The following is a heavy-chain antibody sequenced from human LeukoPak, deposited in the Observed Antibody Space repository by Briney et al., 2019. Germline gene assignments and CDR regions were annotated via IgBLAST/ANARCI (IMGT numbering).Heavy chain of an antibody. V-gene: IGHV3-73*01. CDR3: TREPLGRVTAIRHFDY. CDR1: GFTFSSYA. D-gene: IGHD2-21*02. J-gene: IGHJ4*02. Sequence: GGSLRLSCAASGFTFSSYAMTWVRQAPGKGLEWVGRIRSKANSYATAYAASVKGRFTISRNDSKNTAYLQMNSLKTEDTAVYYCTREPLGRVTAIRHFDYWGQGTLVTVSS. CDR2: IRSKANSYAT.